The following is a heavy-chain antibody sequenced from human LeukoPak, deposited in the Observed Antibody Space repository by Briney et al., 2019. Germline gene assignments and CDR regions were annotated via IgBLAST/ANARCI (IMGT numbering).Heavy chain of an antibody. Sequence: GGSLRLSFVASGLSFNSNVVNWVRQAPGKGLGWISLISSGSDTIYYADSVRGRFTISRDNDKNSLSLQMNSLRAEDTAVYYCARAYDPSGSHYYYYMDVWGKGTTVTVSS. CDR3: ARAYDPSGSHYYYYMDV. CDR2: ISSGSDTI. D-gene: IGHD3-22*01. CDR1: GLSFNSNV. V-gene: IGHV3-48*01. J-gene: IGHJ6*03.